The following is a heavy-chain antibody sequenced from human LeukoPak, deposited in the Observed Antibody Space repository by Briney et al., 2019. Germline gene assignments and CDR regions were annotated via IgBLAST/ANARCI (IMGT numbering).Heavy chain of an antibody. CDR3: ARVPAVDLYWYFDL. V-gene: IGHV4-59*01. CDR1: GGSISSYY. D-gene: IGHD6-19*01. Sequence: SETLSLTCTVSGGSISSYYWSWIRQPPGKGLEWIGYIYYSGSTNYNPSLKSRVTISVDTSKNQFSLKLSSVTAADTAVYYCARVPAVDLYWYFDLWGRGTLVTVSS. J-gene: IGHJ2*01. CDR2: IYYSGST.